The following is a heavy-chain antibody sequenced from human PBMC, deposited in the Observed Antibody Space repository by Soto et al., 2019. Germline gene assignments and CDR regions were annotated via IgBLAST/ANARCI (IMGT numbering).Heavy chain of an antibody. CDR1: GGSISSYY. D-gene: IGHD5-12*01. CDR3: ARHSEYSEAFDI. CDR2: IYYSGST. J-gene: IGHJ3*02. Sequence: SETLSLTCTVSGGSISSYYWSWIRQPPGKGLEWIGYIYYSGSTNYNPSLKSRVTISVDTSKNQLSLKLSSVAAADTAVYYCARHSEYSEAFDIWGQGTMVTV. V-gene: IGHV4-59*08.